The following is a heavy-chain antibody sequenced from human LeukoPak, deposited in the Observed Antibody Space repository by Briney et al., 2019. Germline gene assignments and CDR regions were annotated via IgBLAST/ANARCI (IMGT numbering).Heavy chain of an antibody. CDR3: AKDYPRLGPSFDY. V-gene: IGHV3-7*01. CDR2: IKQDGSEK. Sequence: GGSLRLSCAAPGFTFSNYYMSWVRQAPGKGLEWVANIKQDGSEKYYVDSVKGRFTISRDNAKNSLYLQMNSLRAEDTAVYYCAKDYPRLGPSFDYWGQGTLVTVSS. J-gene: IGHJ4*02. CDR1: GFTFSNYY. D-gene: IGHD5-12*01.